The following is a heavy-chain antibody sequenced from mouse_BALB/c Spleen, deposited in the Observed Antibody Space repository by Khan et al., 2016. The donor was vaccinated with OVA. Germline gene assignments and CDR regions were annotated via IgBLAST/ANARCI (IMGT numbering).Heavy chain of an antibody. V-gene: IGHV2-6-1*01. CDR2: IWNDGNT. Sequence: VELVESGPGLVAPSQSLSITCTISGFSLTNYGVHWVRQPPGKGLEWLVVIWNDGNTAYNSALKSRLTISKDNSKSQVFLKMNSLQTDDTAIYFGAREPYYHYNVMDYWGQGTSVTVSS. CDR1: GFSLTNYG. J-gene: IGHJ4*01. CDR3: AREPYYHYNVMDY. D-gene: IGHD1-1*01.